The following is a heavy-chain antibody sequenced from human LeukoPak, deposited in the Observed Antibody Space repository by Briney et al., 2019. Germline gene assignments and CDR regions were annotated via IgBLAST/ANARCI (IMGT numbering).Heavy chain of an antibody. D-gene: IGHD1-26*01. J-gene: IGHJ4*02. Sequence: GGSLRLSCAASGFTFSSYAMRWVRQAPGKGLEWVSAISGSGGSTYYADSVKGRFTISRDNSKNTLYLQMNSLRAEDTAVYYCAKVPIGIVGAPYDYWGQGTLVTVSS. CDR1: GFTFSSYA. CDR2: ISGSGGST. CDR3: AKVPIGIVGAPYDY. V-gene: IGHV3-23*01.